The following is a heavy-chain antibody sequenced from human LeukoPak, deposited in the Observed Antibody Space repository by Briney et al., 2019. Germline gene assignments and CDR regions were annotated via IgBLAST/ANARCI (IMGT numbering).Heavy chain of an antibody. D-gene: IGHD3-22*01. CDR1: GGSISSSSYY. CDR2: IYYSGST. J-gene: IGHJ3*02. CDR3: ASIDSSGYYDAFDI. V-gene: IGHV4-39*01. Sequence: SETLSLTCTVSGGSISSSSYYWGWIRRPPGKGLEWIGSIYYSGSTYYNPSLKSRVTISVDTSKNQFSLKLSSVAAADTAVYYCASIDSSGYYDAFDIWGQGTMVTVSS.